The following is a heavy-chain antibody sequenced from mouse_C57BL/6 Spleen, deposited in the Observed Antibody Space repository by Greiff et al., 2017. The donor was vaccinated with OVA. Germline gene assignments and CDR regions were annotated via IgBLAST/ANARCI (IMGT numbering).Heavy chain of an antibody. CDR3: TRWDVGWFAY. CDR1: GFNIKKFY. CDR2: IDPEDGET. Sequence: VQLKQSGAEVVRAGAPVQLSCPASGFNIKKFYMHWGKQRPEQGLEWIGRIDPEDGETEYAPKFQGKATMTADTSSNTAYLQLSSLTSEDTAVYYCTRWDVGWFAYWGQGTLVTVSA. D-gene: IGHD4-1*01. V-gene: IGHV14-1*01. J-gene: IGHJ3*01.